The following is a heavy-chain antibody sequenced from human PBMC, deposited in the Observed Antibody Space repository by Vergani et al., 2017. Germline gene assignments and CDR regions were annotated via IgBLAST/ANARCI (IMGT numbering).Heavy chain of an antibody. CDR3: ARGRYDILAGYPPPYYYMDV. D-gene: IGHD3-9*01. J-gene: IGHJ6*03. V-gene: IGHV4-34*01. CDR2: INHSGST. CDR1: GGSFSGYY. Sequence: QVQLQQWGAGLLKPSETLSLTCAIYGGSFSGYYWSWIRQPPGKGLEWIGEINHSGSTNYNPSLKSRVTITVDTSKNQFSLKLSSVTAADTAMYYCARGRYDILAGYPPPYYYMDVWGKGP.